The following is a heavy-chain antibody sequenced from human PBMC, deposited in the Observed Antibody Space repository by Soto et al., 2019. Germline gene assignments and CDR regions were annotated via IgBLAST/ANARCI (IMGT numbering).Heavy chain of an antibody. CDR3: ARDRDSYGPAYYFDY. CDR1: GFTFSSYA. J-gene: IGHJ4*02. V-gene: IGHV3-30-3*01. Sequence: QVQLVESGGGVVQPGRSLRLSCAASGFTFSSYATHWVRQAPGKGLEWVAVISYDGSNKYYADSVKGRFTISRDNSKNTLYLQMNSLRAEDTAVYYCARDRDSYGPAYYFDYWGQGTLVTVSS. CDR2: ISYDGSNK. D-gene: IGHD5-18*01.